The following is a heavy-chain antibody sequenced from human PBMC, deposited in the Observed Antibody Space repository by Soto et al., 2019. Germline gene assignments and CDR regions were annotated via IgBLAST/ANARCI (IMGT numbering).Heavy chain of an antibody. CDR1: GFTFSSYA. J-gene: IGHJ3*02. CDR2: ISGSGGST. D-gene: IGHD2-21*02. CDR3: AKGTSDFPWGDAFDI. V-gene: IGHV3-23*01. Sequence: EVQLLESGGGLVQPGGSLRLSCAASGFTFSSYAMSWVRQAPGKGLEWVSAISGSGGSTYYADSVKGRFTISRDNSKNTLYLQMNSLRSDDTAVYYCAKGTSDFPWGDAFDIWGQGTMVTVSS.